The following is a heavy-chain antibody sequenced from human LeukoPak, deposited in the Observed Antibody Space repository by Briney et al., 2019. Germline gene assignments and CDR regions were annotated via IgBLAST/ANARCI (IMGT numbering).Heavy chain of an antibody. CDR1: GFTFSNYA. V-gene: IGHV3-33*08. Sequence: GGSLRLSCAASGFTFSNYAMHWVRQAPGKGLEWMAVIWYDGNNKYYADSVKGRFTISRDNSKNTLYLQMNSLRAEDTAVYYCARALSGVLSAAVGGDAFDIWGQGTMVTVSS. D-gene: IGHD3-16*01. J-gene: IGHJ3*02. CDR3: ARALSGVLSAAVGGDAFDI. CDR2: IWYDGNNK.